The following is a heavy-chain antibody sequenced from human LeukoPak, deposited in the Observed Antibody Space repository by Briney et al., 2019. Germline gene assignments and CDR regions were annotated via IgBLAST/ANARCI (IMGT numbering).Heavy chain of an antibody. CDR2: MSSDGNAM. CDR3: VRESEYYFDHSASFDY. Sequence: GSLRLSCAASGFTFSSYGIHWVRQAPGKGLGWVAVMSSDGNAMFYADSVKGRFTISRDNSKNTLYLQMNSLRAEDTAVYYCVRESEYYFDHSASFDYWGQGTLVTVSS. D-gene: IGHD3-22*01. J-gene: IGHJ4*02. CDR1: GFTFSSYG. V-gene: IGHV3-30*03.